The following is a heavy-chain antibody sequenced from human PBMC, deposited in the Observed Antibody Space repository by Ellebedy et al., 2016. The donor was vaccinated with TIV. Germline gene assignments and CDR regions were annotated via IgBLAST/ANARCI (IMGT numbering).Heavy chain of an antibody. Sequence: GGSLRLSCEVSGFTVSNNYMTWVRQAPGKGLEWVSVIYSGGTTYYADSVRGRFTISRDNSKNTLHLQMNSLRAEDTAVYYCARGTDYYDSSGYSYAFDIWGQGTMVTVSS. CDR1: GFTVSNNY. V-gene: IGHV3-66*01. J-gene: IGHJ3*02. D-gene: IGHD3-22*01. CDR2: IYSGGTT. CDR3: ARGTDYYDSSGYSYAFDI.